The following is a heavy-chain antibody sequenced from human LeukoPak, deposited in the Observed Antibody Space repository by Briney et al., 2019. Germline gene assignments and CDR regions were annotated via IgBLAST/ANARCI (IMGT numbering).Heavy chain of an antibody. V-gene: IGHV1-2*02. CDR1: GHTFTVYY. Sequence: EASVKVSCKASGHTFTVYYIHWVRQAPGQGLEWMGWITLNSGDTKYAQKFQGRVTTTSDTSITTAYMELSRLKFDDTAMYYCAREGELGLNDWGQGTLVTVS. D-gene: IGHD7-27*01. CDR3: AREGELGLND. CDR2: ITLNSGDT. J-gene: IGHJ4*02.